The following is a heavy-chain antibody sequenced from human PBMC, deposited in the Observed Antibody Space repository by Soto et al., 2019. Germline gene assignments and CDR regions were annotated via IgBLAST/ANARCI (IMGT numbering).Heavy chain of an antibody. Sequence: QVQLVQSGAEVKKPGASVMISCKASGYTFTTYAIQWVRQAPGQRPEWMGWINTGNGYTKYSQNFQGRVTFTRDTSASTVYMELSSLTSEDTAVYYCARDSKMEPSYYYLYMDVWGKGTTVTVSS. J-gene: IGHJ6*03. CDR1: GYTFTTYA. CDR3: ARDSKMEPSYYYLYMDV. V-gene: IGHV1-3*04. D-gene: IGHD1-1*01. CDR2: INTGNGYT.